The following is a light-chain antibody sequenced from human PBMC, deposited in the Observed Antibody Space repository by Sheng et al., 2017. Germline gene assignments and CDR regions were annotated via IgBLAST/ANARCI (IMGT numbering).Light chain of an antibody. CDR3: QLSSSPFT. CDR2: AAS. V-gene: IGKV1-39*01. CDR1: HDIGNS. J-gene: IGKJ4*01. Sequence: DIQMTQSPSSLSASVGDRVTITCRASHDIGNSLAWYQQKPGKAPELLIYAASTLQSGVPSRFSGSGSGTDFTLTISSLQPEDFATYYCQLSSSPFTFGGWTKVEIK.